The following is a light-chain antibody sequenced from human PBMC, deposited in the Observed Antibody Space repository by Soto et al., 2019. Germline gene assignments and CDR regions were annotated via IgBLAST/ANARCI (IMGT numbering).Light chain of an antibody. V-gene: IGKV3-15*01. CDR1: RSVNSN. CDR3: QQYNKWLRLT. CDR2: DAS. J-gene: IGKJ1*01. Sequence: EIVMTQSPATLSVPPGERVTLSCRASRSVNSNLAWYQQKPGRGPRLLIYDASTRATGIPARFSGRGSGTEFTLTISSLESEDFAVYYCQQYNKWLRLTFGQGTKVEVK.